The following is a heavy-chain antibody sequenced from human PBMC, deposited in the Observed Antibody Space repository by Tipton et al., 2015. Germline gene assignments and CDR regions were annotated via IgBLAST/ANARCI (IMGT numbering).Heavy chain of an antibody. CDR2: ISYTGGT. Sequence: TLSLTCTVSGASINSGASYWSWIRQHPAKGLEWIGFISYTGGTYYTPSLESRVTISRDTSKNQFSLNLSSVTSADTAVYYCARGGSTYNWLDPWGQGTLVIVSS. CDR3: ARGGSTYNWLDP. J-gene: IGHJ5*02. V-gene: IGHV4-31*03. D-gene: IGHD3-10*01. CDR1: GASINSGASY.